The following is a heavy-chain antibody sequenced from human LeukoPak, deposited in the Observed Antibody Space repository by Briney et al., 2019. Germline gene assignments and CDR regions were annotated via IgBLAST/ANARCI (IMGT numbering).Heavy chain of an antibody. Sequence: GGSLRLSCAASGFTVSSNYMSWVRQAPGKGLEWVSDIYSGGSTYYADSVKGRFTISRDNSKNTLYLQMNSLTAEDTAVYYCARGGYSYGPQAYWGQGTLVTVSS. CDR3: ARGGYSYGPQAY. CDR1: GFTVSSNY. J-gene: IGHJ4*02. V-gene: IGHV3-53*01. D-gene: IGHD5-18*01. CDR2: IYSGGST.